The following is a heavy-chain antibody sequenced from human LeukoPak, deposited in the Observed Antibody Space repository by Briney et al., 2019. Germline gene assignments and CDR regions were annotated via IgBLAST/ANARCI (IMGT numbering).Heavy chain of an antibody. D-gene: IGHD3-22*01. CDR3: ARVTGYMIEDYFDY. CDR1: GNSISSGDNY. CDR2: IYTSGST. Sequence: SETLSLTCTVSGNSISSGDNYWSWIRQPAGKGLEWIGRIYTSGSTNYNPSLKSRVTISGDTSKNQFSLRLSSVTAADTAIYYCARVTGYMIEDYFDYWGQGTLVTVSS. J-gene: IGHJ4*02. V-gene: IGHV4-61*02.